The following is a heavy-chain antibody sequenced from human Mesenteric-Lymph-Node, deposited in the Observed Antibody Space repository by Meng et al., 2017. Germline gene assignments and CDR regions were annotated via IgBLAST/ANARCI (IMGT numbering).Heavy chain of an antibody. CDR2: INTGNGNT. V-gene: IGHV1-3*04. Sequence: QVQFVQSGAEVKKPGASMKVSCKASGYTFISYTIHWLRQAPGQRLEWMGWINTGNGNTKYSHKFQDRVTITRDTSASAAYTELSSLRSEDTAVYYCARGGRGCFDFWGQGTLVTVSS. J-gene: IGHJ4*02. CDR1: GYTFISYT. D-gene: IGHD2-15*01. CDR3: ARGGRGCFDF.